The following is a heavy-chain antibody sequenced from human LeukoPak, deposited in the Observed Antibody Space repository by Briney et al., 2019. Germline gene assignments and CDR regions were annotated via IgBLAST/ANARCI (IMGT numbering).Heavy chain of an antibody. CDR1: GFNFGSYS. Sequence: PGGSLRLSCAASGFNFGSYSMTWVRQAPGKGLEWVSVISADSAATVYADSVKGRFTISRDNSKNTLYLQMNSLRAEDTAVYYCASLTPPMATIGTHDHWGQGTLVTVSS. J-gene: IGHJ5*02. D-gene: IGHD5-24*01. CDR2: ISADSAAT. V-gene: IGHV3-23*01. CDR3: ASLTPPMATIGTHDH.